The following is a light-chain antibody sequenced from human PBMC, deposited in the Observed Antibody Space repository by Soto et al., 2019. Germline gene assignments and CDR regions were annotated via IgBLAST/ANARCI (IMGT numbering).Light chain of an antibody. Sequence: EIVMTQSPATLSVSPGERATLSCRASQSVSSNLAWYQQKPGQAPRLLIYGASTRATGIPARFSGSGSGTXXXXXXXXXXXXDFAXXXXXXYNNWPWTFGQGTKVEIK. CDR3: XXYNNWPWT. CDR1: QSVSSN. V-gene: IGKV3-15*01. J-gene: IGKJ1*01. CDR2: GAS.